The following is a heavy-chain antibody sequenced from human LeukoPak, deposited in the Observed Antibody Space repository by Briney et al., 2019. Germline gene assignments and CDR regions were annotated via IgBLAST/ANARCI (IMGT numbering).Heavy chain of an antibody. CDR1: GGSIGSYY. CDR2: IYYSGST. V-gene: IGHV4-59*01. J-gene: IGHJ4*02. Sequence: PSETLSLTCTVSGGSIGSYYWSWIRQPPGKGLEWIGYIYYSGSTNYNPSLKSRVTISVDTSKNQFSLKLSSVTAADAAVYYCARFYGGNSGVFDYWGQGTLVTVSS. D-gene: IGHD4-23*01. CDR3: ARFYGGNSGVFDY.